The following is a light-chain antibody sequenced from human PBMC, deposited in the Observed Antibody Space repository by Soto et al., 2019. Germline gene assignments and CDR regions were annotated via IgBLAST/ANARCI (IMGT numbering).Light chain of an antibody. J-gene: IGLJ3*02. Sequence: QLVLTQSSSASASLGSSVKLTCTLSSRHSSYIIAWHQQQPGKAPRYLMKLEDSGNYNKGSGVPDRLSGSSSGADRYLSISNLQSEDEAEYSCETWDSNSRVFGGGTKLTVL. V-gene: IGLV4-60*03. CDR2: LEDSGNY. CDR1: SRHSSYI. CDR3: ETWDSNSRV.